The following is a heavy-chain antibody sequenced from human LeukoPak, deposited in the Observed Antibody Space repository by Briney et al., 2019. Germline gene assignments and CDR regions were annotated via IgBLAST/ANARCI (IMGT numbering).Heavy chain of an antibody. CDR2: ISSSSSYI. CDR3: ARDQDYSYGPPGY. J-gene: IGHJ4*02. Sequence: PGGSLRLSCAASGFTFSSYSMNWVRQAPGKGLEWVSSISSSSSYIYYADPVKGRFTISRDNAKNSLYLQMNSLRAEDTAVYYCARDQDYSYGPPGYWGQGTLVTVSS. D-gene: IGHD5-18*01. V-gene: IGHV3-21*01. CDR1: GFTFSSYS.